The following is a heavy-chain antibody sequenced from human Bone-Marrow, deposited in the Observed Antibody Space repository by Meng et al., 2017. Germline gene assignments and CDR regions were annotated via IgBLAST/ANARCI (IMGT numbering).Heavy chain of an antibody. V-gene: IGHV4-34*09. CDR2: INHSGST. CDR1: GGSFSDYY. D-gene: IGHD4-11*01. CDR3: ARGPTTMAHDFDY. J-gene: IGHJ4*02. Sequence: QVQLQESAPGLVKPSQTLSLPCVVSGGSFSDYYWSWIRQPPGKGLEWIGEINHSGSTNYNPSLESRATISVDTSQNNLSLKLSSVTAADSAVYYCARGPTTMAHDFDYWGQGTLVTVSS.